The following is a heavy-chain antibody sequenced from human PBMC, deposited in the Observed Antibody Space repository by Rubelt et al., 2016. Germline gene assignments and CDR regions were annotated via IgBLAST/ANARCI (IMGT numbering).Heavy chain of an antibody. J-gene: IGHJ6*02. Sequence: GMGLEWVSYISSSGSTIYYADSVKGRFTISRDNAKNSLYLQMNSLRAEDTAVYYCARDSQRPYYGMDVWGQGTTVTVSS. CDR3: ARDSQRPYYGMDV. V-gene: IGHV3-48*03. CDR2: ISSSGSTI.